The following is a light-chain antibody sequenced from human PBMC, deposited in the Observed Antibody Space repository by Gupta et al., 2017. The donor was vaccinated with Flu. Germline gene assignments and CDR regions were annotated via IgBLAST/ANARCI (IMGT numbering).Light chain of an antibody. J-gene: IGKJ4*01. Sequence: EIVLTQSPATLSLSPGARATLSCRASQSVSSLLAWYQQKPGQAPRLLIYDASNRATGIPARFSGSGSGTDFTLTISSLEPEDFAVYYCQQRSNWPPLTFGGGTKVEI. CDR2: DAS. CDR3: QQRSNWPPLT. V-gene: IGKV3-11*01. CDR1: QSVSSL.